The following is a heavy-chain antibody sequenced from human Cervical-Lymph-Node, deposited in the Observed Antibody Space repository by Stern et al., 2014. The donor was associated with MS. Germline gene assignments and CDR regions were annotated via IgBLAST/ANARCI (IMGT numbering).Heavy chain of an antibody. D-gene: IGHD1-26*01. Sequence: QVQLGEAGAEVKKPGAPVQVTCKTSEKTFTRYYIHWVRQAPCQRLELMGWINPNSGATNYAQRFQDRVSLTSDTSNSLAYMELDRLTSGDTAVYYCARISLGSGIDYWGQGSLVTVSS. CDR2: INPNSGAT. V-gene: IGHV1-2*02. CDR1: EKTFTRYY. CDR3: ARISLGSGIDY. J-gene: IGHJ4*02.